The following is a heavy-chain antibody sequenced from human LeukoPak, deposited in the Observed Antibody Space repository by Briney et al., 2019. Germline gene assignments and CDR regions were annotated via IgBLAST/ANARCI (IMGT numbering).Heavy chain of an antibody. J-gene: IGHJ4*02. CDR2: INWNGGST. CDR3: ARGSNYDSSGHSY. V-gene: IGHV3-20*04. CDR1: GFTFSSYA. D-gene: IGHD3-22*01. Sequence: GGSLRLSCAASGFTFSSYAMSWVRQAPGKGLEWVSGINWNGGSTGYADSVKGRFTISRDNAKNSLYLQMNSLRAEDTALYYCARGSNYDSSGHSYWGQGTLVTVSS.